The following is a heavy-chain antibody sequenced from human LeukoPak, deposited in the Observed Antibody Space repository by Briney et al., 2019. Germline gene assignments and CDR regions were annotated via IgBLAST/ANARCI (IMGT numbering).Heavy chain of an antibody. Sequence: ASVKVSCKASGYTFTGYYMHWVRQAPGQGLEWMGWINPNSGGTNYAQKFQGRVTMTRDTSISTAYMELSRLRSDDTAVYYCARVVESVSGYCSGGSCYPYPYNWFDPWGQGTLVTVSS. CDR3: ARVVESVSGYCSGGSCYPYPYNWFDP. J-gene: IGHJ5*02. CDR1: GYTFTGYY. D-gene: IGHD2-15*01. CDR2: INPNSGGT. V-gene: IGHV1-2*02.